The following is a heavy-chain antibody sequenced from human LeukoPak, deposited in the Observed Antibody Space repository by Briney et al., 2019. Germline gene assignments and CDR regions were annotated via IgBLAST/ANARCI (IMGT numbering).Heavy chain of an antibody. V-gene: IGHV3-30*02. CDR3: AISLDFSDTSTSDP. CDR2: IRFDGSNK. Sequence: GGSLRLSCAASGFTFRSYAVEWVRQAPGKGLEWVAFIRFDGSNKYYADSVKGRFTISRDNSKNTLYLQMNSLRPEDTALYYCAISLDFSDTSTSDPWGQGTLVTVSS. J-gene: IGHJ5*02. D-gene: IGHD3-22*01. CDR1: GFTFRSYA.